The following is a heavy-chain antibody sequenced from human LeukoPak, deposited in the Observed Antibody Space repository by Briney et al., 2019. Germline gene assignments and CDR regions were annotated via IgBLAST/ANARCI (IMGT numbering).Heavy chain of an antibody. J-gene: IGHJ2*01. D-gene: IGHD5-24*01. CDR1: GASISNYY. V-gene: IGHV4-4*07. CDR3: ARGIWEMATIPYWYFDI. Sequence: SETLSLTCTVSGASISNYYWSWIRQPAGKGLECIGRISTSGSTNYNPSLESRVTMSVDTSKNQFSLKLSSVTAADTALYYCARGIWEMATIPYWYFDIWGRGTLVTVSS. CDR2: ISTSGST.